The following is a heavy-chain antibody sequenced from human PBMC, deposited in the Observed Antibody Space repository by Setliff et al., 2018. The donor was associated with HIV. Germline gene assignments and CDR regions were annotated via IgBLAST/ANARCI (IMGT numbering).Heavy chain of an antibody. J-gene: IGHJ6*03. V-gene: IGHV1-24*01. D-gene: IGHD3-3*01. Sequence: ASVKVSCKISGYTLTELSIHWVRQAPGKGLEWMANFDPEDGETFYAQKFQGRLTMTEDTSTDTAYMELSSLRSEDTAVYYCARAYNIWSDYNYYYSYFMGVWGQGTLVTVSS. CDR1: GYTLTELS. CDR3: ARAYNIWSDYNYYYSYFMGV. CDR2: FDPEDGET.